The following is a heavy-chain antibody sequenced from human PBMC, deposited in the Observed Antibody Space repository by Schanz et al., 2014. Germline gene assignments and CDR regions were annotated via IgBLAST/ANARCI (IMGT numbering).Heavy chain of an antibody. D-gene: IGHD3-10*01. J-gene: IGHJ3*01. V-gene: IGHV1-24*01. CDR3: ATNSPFRMVRGSNAFDA. Sequence: QGQLVQSGSEVKKPGASVKVSCEISGYTVSALAMHWVRQAPGKGLEWLGGFDVEDGETIYAQKFQGRVTMTEDTSTETAYMELSGLRSGDTAVYYCATNSPFRMVRGSNAFDASGQGTMVTV. CDR1: GYTVSALA. CDR2: FDVEDGET.